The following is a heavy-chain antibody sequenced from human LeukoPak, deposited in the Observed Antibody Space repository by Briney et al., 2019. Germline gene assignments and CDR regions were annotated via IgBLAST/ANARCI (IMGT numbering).Heavy chain of an antibody. Sequence: SETLSLTCTVSGGSISSYYWSWIRQPPGKGLEWIGYIYYSGSTNYNPSLKSRVTMSVDTSKNQFSLKLSSVTAADTAVYYCAREGDCSSTSCYGFSDYWGQGTLVTVSS. V-gene: IGHV4-59*12. CDR1: GGSISSYY. CDR3: AREGDCSSTSCYGFSDY. D-gene: IGHD2-2*01. CDR2: IYYSGST. J-gene: IGHJ4*02.